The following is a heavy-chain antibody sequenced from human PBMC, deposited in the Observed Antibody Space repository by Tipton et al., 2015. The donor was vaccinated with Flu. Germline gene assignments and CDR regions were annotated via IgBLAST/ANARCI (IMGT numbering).Heavy chain of an antibody. CDR3: ARDLPHRYSGSSSWPLL. Sequence: LRLSCTVSGGPISSYYWSWIRQPAGKGLEWIGRIYTSGSTNYNPSLKSRVTMSVDTSKNQFSLKLSSVTAADTAVYYCARDLPHRYSGSSSWPLLWGQGTLVPVSS. D-gene: IGHD1-26*01. V-gene: IGHV4-4*07. CDR2: IYTSGST. J-gene: IGHJ4*02. CDR1: GGPISSYY.